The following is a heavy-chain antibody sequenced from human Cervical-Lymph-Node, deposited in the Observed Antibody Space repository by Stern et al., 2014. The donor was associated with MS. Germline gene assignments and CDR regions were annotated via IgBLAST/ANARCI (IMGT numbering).Heavy chain of an antibody. CDR1: GYRFTNNW. CDR3: ARRGHGYMGIDY. J-gene: IGHJ4*02. CDR2: IYPGDSET. Sequence: VQLVQSGAEVRKPGESLRISCEVSGYRFTNNWIGWVRQMPGKGLEWMGLIYPGDSETRYSPSFQGQVTILVNKSNSITYLQWSGLKASDTAIYYCARRGHGYMGIDYWGQGTLVTVSS. D-gene: IGHD1-1*01. V-gene: IGHV5-51*03.